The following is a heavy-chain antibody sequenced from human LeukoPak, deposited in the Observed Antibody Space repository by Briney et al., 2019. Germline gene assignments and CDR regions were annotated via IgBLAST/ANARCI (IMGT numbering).Heavy chain of an antibody. CDR2: IYYSGST. CDR3: AGVVGGSYSMDV. J-gene: IGHJ6*02. Sequence: SETLSLTCTVSGGSVSSGSYYWSWIRQPPGKGLEWIGYIYYSGSTKYNPSLKSRVTISIDTSKNQFSLKLSSVAAADTAIYYCAGVVGGSYSMDVWGQGTTVTVSS. CDR1: GGSVSSGSYY. V-gene: IGHV4-61*01. D-gene: IGHD1-26*01.